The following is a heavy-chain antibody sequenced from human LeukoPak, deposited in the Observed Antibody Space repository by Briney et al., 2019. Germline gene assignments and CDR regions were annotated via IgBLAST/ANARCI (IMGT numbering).Heavy chain of an antibody. V-gene: IGHV3-21*01. CDR2: ISSTSSYR. CDR1: GFTFSSYS. D-gene: IGHD5-24*01. J-gene: IGHJ4*02. Sequence: GGSLRLSCAASGFTFSSYSMNWVRQAPGKGLEWVSCISSTSSYRYYAGSVKGRFTISRDNAKNSLYLQMNSLRAGDTAVYYCASSTDGYNLGTGGVDHWGQGTLVTVSS. CDR3: ASSTDGYNLGTGGVDH.